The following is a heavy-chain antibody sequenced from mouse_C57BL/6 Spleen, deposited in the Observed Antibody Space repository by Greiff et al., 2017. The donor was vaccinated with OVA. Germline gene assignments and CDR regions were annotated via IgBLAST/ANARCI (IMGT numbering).Heavy chain of an antibody. Sequence: DVKLVESGGGLVKPGGSLKLSCAASGFTFSDYGMHWVRQAPEKGLEWVAYISSGSSTIYYADTVKGRFTISRDNAKNTLFLQMTSLRSEDTAMYYCARRATLYFDVWGTGTTVTVSS. CDR3: ARRATLYFDV. J-gene: IGHJ1*03. V-gene: IGHV5-17*01. CDR2: ISSGSSTI. CDR1: GFTFSDYG. D-gene: IGHD3-1*01.